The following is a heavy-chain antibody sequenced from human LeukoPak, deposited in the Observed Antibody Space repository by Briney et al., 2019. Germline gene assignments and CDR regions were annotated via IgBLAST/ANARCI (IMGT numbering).Heavy chain of an antibody. CDR1: GFTVSSNY. J-gene: IGHJ5*02. CDR3: ARVLEVAADP. CDR2: IYSGGST. Sequence: GRSLRLSCAASGFTVSSNYMSWVRQAPGKGLERVSVIYSGGSTYYADSVKGRFTISRDNSKNTLYLQMNSLRAEDTAVYYCARVLEVAADPWGQGTLVTVSS. D-gene: IGHD6-13*01. V-gene: IGHV3-66*02.